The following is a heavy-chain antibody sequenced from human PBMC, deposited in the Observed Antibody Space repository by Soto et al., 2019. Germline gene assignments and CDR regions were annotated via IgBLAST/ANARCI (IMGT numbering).Heavy chain of an antibody. V-gene: IGHV1-69*13. J-gene: IGHJ6*02. Sequence: SVKVSCKASGGTFSSYAISWVRQAPGQGLEWMGGIIPIFGTANYAQKFQGRVTITADESTSTAYMELSSLRSEDTAVYYCARLGYSYAASVFYYGMDVWGQGTTVTVSS. CDR1: GGTFSSYA. D-gene: IGHD5-18*01. CDR2: IIPIFGTA. CDR3: ARLGYSYAASVFYYGMDV.